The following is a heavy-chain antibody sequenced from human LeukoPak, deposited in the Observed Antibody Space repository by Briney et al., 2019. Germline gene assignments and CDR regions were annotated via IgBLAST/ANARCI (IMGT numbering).Heavy chain of an antibody. CDR1: GFTFSSYA. V-gene: IGHV3-23*01. CDR2: ISGSGGST. Sequence: GGSLRLSCAAPGFTFSSYAMSWVRQAPGKGLEWVSAISGSGGSTYYADSVKGRFTISRDNSKNTLYLQMNSLKAEDTAVYYCAKSTHWLLPLSFDYWGQGTLVTVSS. CDR3: AKSTHWLLPLSFDY. D-gene: IGHD3-22*01. J-gene: IGHJ4*02.